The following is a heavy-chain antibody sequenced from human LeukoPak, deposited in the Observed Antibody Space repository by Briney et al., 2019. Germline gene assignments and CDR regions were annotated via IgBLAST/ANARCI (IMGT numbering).Heavy chain of an antibody. D-gene: IGHD3-9*01. V-gene: IGHV3-23*01. CDR3: AKDLITYYDILTGYSTTAEYFQH. CDR1: GFTFSSYA. J-gene: IGHJ1*01. Sequence: GGSLRLSCAASGFTFSSYAMSWDRQAPGKGLEWVSAISGSGGSTYYADSVKGRFTISRDNSKNTLYLQMNSLRAEDTAVYYCAKDLITYYDILTGYSTTAEYFQHWGQGTLVTVSS. CDR2: ISGSGGST.